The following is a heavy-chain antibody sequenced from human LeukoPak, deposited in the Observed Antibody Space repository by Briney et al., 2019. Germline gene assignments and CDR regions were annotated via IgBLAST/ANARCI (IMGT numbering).Heavy chain of an antibody. Sequence: GESLKISCKGSGYSFTSYWIGWVRQMPGKGLEWMGIIYPGDSDTRYSPSFQGQVTISADKSISTAYLQWSSLKASDTAMYYCARHVGAYDILTGYYPPDYYYGMDVWGQGTTVTVSS. D-gene: IGHD3-9*01. J-gene: IGHJ6*02. CDR3: ARHVGAYDILTGYYPPDYYYGMDV. V-gene: IGHV5-51*01. CDR2: IYPGDSDT. CDR1: GYSFTSYW.